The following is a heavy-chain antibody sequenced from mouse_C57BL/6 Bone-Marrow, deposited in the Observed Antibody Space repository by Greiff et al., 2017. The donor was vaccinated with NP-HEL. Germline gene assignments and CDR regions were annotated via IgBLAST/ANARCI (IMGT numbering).Heavy chain of an antibody. Sequence: VKLQQPGAELVRPGTSVKLSCKASGYTFTSYWMHWVKQRPGQGLEWIGVIDPSDSYTNYNPKFKGKATLTVATSSSTAYMQLRSLTSEDSTVFYYASATEGCDYWGQGTTLTVSS. CDR3: ASATEGCDY. V-gene: IGHV1-59*01. J-gene: IGHJ2*01. CDR2: IDPSDSYT. CDR1: GYTFTSYW.